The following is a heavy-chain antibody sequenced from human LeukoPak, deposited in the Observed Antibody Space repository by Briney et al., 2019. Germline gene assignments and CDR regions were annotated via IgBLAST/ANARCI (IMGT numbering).Heavy chain of an antibody. V-gene: IGHV3-23*01. CDR3: AKGAEYADTNWFDP. CDR1: GFTFSSYA. Sequence: GGSLRLSCAASGFTFSSYAMSWVRQAPGKGLEWVSAISGSGSSTHYADSVKGRFTISRDNSKNTLYLQMNSLRAEDTALYYCAKGAEYADTNWFDPWGQETLVTVSS. D-gene: IGHD2-2*01. CDR2: ISGSGSST. J-gene: IGHJ5*02.